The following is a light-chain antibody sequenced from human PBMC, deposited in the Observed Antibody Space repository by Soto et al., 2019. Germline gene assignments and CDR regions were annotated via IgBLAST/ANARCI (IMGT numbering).Light chain of an antibody. J-gene: IGKJ4*01. CDR2: KAS. CDR1: QSISSW. CDR3: QQYERYPMT. V-gene: IGKV1-5*03. Sequence: DSPMTQYPSTLSASVGDRVTITCRASQSISSWLAWYQQKPGKAPKLLISKASTLQSGVPPRFSDSGYGTEFALTISSLQPDEFATYYCQQYERYPMTFGGGTKVEIK.